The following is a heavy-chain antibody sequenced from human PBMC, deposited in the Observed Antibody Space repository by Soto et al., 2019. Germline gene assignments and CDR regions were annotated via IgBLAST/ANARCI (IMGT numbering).Heavy chain of an antibody. CDR1: GDSIRSYY. Sequence: ASETLSLTCTVSGDSIRSYYWTWIRQPPGKGLELIGYIYYSGSTRYNPSLKSRVTISVDMSKNQFSLKLSSVIAADTAVYYCARAYGGSDNGLDVWGQGTAVTVSS. J-gene: IGHJ6*02. CDR2: IYYSGST. V-gene: IGHV4-59*01. CDR3: ARAYGGSDNGLDV. D-gene: IGHD5-12*01.